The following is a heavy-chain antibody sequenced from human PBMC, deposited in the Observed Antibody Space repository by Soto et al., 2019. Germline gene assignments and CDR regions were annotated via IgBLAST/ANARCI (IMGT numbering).Heavy chain of an antibody. J-gene: IGHJ5*02. D-gene: IGHD2-15*01. CDR3: ARERGRYCSGESCYPFGP. Sequence: SETLSLTCAVYGGAYRGYYWSWIRQPPGKGLEWLGEINDSGSTNYNPSLKSRITISLDTSKKEISLRLSSVTAADTAVYYCARERGRYCSGESCYPFGPWGQGALVTVSS. V-gene: IGHV4-34*01. CDR2: INDSGST. CDR1: GGAYRGYY.